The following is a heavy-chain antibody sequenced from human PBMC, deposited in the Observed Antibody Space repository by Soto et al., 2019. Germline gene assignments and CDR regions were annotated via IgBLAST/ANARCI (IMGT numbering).Heavy chain of an antibody. J-gene: IGHJ3*02. D-gene: IGHD3-10*01. V-gene: IGHV1-69*13. CDR2: IIPIFGTT. CDR3: AGSFKYGSGTFDAFHI. Sequence: SVKVSCKASGGTFSSYAISWVRQAPGQGLEWMGGIIPIFGTTNYAEKFRGRVSITADESTSTAYVELSSLRSEDTAVYYCAGSFKYGSGTFDAFHIWGQGTMVTVSS. CDR1: GGTFSSYA.